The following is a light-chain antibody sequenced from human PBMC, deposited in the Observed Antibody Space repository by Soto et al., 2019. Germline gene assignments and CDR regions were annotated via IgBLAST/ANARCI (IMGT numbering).Light chain of an antibody. CDR1: SSDVGSYNL. V-gene: IGLV2-23*01. J-gene: IGLJ1*01. CDR3: CSYAGTSTYV. CDR2: EGT. Sequence: QSVLTQPASVSGSPGQSITISCTGTSSDVGSYNLVPWYQQHPGKVPKLIIYEGTKRPSGVSNRFSGSKSGNTASLTISGLQAEDEADYYCCSYAGTSTYVFGTGTKVTVL.